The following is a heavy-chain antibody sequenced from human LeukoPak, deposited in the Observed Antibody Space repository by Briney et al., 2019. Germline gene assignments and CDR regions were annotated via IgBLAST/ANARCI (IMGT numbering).Heavy chain of an antibody. CDR3: ARSLLMVYAIAEGGTDY. CDR1: GGTFSSYA. CDR2: IIPIFGTA. Sequence: SVNVSCKASGGTFSSYAISWVRQAPGQGLEWMGGIIPIFGTANYAQKFQGRVTITADESTSTAYMELNSLRSEDTAVYYCARSLLMVYAIAEGGTDYWGQGTLVTVSS. D-gene: IGHD2-8*01. V-gene: IGHV1-69*01. J-gene: IGHJ4*02.